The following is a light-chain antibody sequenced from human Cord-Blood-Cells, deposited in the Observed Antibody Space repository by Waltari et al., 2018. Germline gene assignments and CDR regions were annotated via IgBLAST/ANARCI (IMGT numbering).Light chain of an antibody. V-gene: IGKV3-20*01. CDR2: GAS. CDR1: QSVSSSY. J-gene: IGKJ3*01. CDR3: QQYGSSVFT. Sequence: EIVLPQSPGTLSLSPGERATLSCRASQSVSSSYSAWYQQKPGQAPRLLIYGASIRATGIPDRFSGSGSGTDFTLTISRLEPGDFAVYYCQQYGSSVFTFGPGTKVDIK.